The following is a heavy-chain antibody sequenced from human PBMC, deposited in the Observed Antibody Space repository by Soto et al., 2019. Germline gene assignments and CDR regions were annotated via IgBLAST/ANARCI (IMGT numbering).Heavy chain of an antibody. V-gene: IGHV3-30*18. CDR2: ISSDGSNT. CDR3: AKDRVGTNYYFDN. CDR1: GFTFSNYG. J-gene: IGHJ4*02. Sequence: QVQLVESGGGVVQPGRSLRLSCAASGFTFSNYGMHWVRQAPGKGPEWVAIISSDGSNTYFADSVKGRFTISRDNYKNTLYLQMNSLRAEDTAVYYCAKDRVGTNYYFDNWGQGTLVTVSS. D-gene: IGHD1-26*01.